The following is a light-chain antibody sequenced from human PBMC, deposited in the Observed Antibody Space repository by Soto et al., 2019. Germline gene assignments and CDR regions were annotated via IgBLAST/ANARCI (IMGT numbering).Light chain of an antibody. J-gene: IGKJ4*01. Sequence: EFVLTQSPCTLSFSPGERSTLSFMASQTVRNNYLAWYQQKPGQAPRLLIYDASSRATGIPDRFSGGGSGTDFTLTISRLEPEDFAVYYCQQFSSYPLTFGGGTKVDI. V-gene: IGKV3-20*01. CDR3: QQFSSYPLT. CDR1: QTVRNNY. CDR2: DAS.